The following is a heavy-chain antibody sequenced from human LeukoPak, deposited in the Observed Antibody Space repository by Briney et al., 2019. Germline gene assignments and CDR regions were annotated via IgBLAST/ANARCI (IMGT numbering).Heavy chain of an antibody. V-gene: IGHV3-30*04. CDR1: GFTFSNYA. J-gene: IGHJ6*03. CDR3: ARGQRAHVEWSNYMDV. CDR2: ISYDGSNK. D-gene: IGHD1-26*01. Sequence: QPGGSLRLSCAVSGFTFSNYAMQWVRQAPGKGLEWMSVISYDGSNKFFAESVKGRFTISRDNSKNTLYLRMNSLRAEDTAVYYCARGQRAHVEWSNYMDVWGKGTTVTVSS.